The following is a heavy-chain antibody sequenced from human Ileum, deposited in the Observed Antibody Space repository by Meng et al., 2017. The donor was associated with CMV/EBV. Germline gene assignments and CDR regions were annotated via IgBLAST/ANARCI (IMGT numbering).Heavy chain of an antibody. V-gene: IGHV3-21*01. CDR2: ISSSRSHV. CDR3: AEEDGAAARSPYYGMDV. CDR1: GFTFSSYS. J-gene: IGHJ6*02. D-gene: IGHD6-25*01. Sequence: GGSLRLSCAASGFTFSSYSMNWVRQAPGKGLEWVSSISSSRSHVYYADSVKGRFTISRDYAKNSLYLQMTSLRAENTAVYYCAEEDGAAARSPYYGMDVWGQGTTVTVSS.